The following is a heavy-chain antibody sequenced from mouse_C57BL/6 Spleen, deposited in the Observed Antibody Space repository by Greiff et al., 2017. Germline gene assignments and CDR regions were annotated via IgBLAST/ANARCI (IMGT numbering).Heavy chain of an antibody. CDR1: GYSFTDYN. CDR2: INPNDGTT. CDR3: AREDYYGSSPHWYFDV. D-gene: IGHD1-1*01. J-gene: IGHJ1*03. V-gene: IGHV1-39*01. Sequence: VQLKESGPELVKPGASVKISCKASGYSFTDYNMNWVKQSNGKSLEWIGVINPNDGTTSYNQKFKGKATLTVDQSSSTAYMLLNSLTSEDSAVYYCAREDYYGSSPHWYFDVGGTGTTVAVSS.